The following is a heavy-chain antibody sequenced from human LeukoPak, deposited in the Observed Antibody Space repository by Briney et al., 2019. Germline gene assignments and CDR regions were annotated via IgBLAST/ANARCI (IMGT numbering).Heavy chain of an antibody. CDR2: IKPDGSEK. CDR3: ARGRMAVASSYEY. CDR1: GITFGSYW. V-gene: IGHV3-7*05. D-gene: IGHD6-19*01. J-gene: IGHJ4*02. Sequence: PGGSLRLSFAASGITFGSYWMTWVRQAPGKGLECVANIKPDGSEKHYVDSVEGRFTISRDNAKNSLFLEMNSLRAEDTAVYYCARGRMAVASSYEYWGQGTLVTVSS.